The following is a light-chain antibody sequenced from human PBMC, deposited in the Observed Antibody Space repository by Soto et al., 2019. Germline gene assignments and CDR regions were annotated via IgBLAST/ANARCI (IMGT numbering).Light chain of an antibody. Sequence: QSALTQPASVSGSPGQSITVSCIGTSSDVGGYNYVSWYQQHPGKAPKLMIHDVSDRPSGVSNRFSASKSGNTASLTISGLQAEDEAYYYCSSYASGDTQVFGGGPKLTVL. CDR3: SSYASGDTQV. V-gene: IGLV2-14*01. CDR1: SSDVGGYNY. J-gene: IGLJ2*01. CDR2: DVS.